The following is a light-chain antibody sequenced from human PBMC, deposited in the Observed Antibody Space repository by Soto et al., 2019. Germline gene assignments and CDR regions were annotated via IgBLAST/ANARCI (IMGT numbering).Light chain of an antibody. CDR3: QSYDSSLTNAV. V-gene: IGLV2-14*01. J-gene: IGLJ2*01. CDR2: EVT. CDR1: SSDVGGYNY. Sequence: QSALTQPASVSGSPGQSITISCTGTSSDVGGYNYVSWYQHHPGKAPKLMIYEVTNRPSGVSNRFSGSKSGNTASLTISGLQAEDEADYHCQSYDSSLTNAVFGGGTKLTVL.